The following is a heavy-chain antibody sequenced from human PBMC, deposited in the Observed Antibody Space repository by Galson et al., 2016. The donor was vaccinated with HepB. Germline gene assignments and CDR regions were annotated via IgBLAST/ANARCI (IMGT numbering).Heavy chain of an antibody. V-gene: IGHV1-69*13. CDR3: AKERGGHEYYMDV. D-gene: IGHD3-16*01. CDR1: GGAFSIYG. J-gene: IGHJ6*03. CDR2: IIPVFNTP. Sequence: SVKVSCKASGGAFSIYGFNWVRQAPGQGLEWVGGIIPVFNTPNVAQKFEGRLTITADESTSTVYMELRTLRSEDTAVYYCAKERGGHEYYMDVWGKGTTVTVSS.